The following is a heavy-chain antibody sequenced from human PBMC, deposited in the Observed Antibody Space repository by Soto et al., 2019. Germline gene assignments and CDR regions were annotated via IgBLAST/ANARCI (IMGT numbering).Heavy chain of an antibody. D-gene: IGHD4-17*01. CDR2: IWYDGSNK. V-gene: IGHV3-33*01. CDR1: GFTFSSYG. J-gene: IGHJ4*02. CDR3: ARGSYGDYGYYFDY. Sequence: QVQLVESGGGVVQPGRSLRLSCAASGFTFSSYGMHWVRQAPGKGLEWVAVIWYDGSNKYYADSVKGRFTISRDNSKNTLYLQMNSLRAEDTAVYYCARGSYGDYGYYFDYRGQGTLVTVSS.